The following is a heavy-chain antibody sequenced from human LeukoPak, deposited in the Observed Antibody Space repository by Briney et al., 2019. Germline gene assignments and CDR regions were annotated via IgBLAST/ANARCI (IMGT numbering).Heavy chain of an antibody. CDR2: IYYSGST. V-gene: IGHV4-61*01. J-gene: IGHJ6*02. CDR3: AGESIAAVHGMDV. CDR1: GGSVSSGSYY. D-gene: IGHD6-6*01. Sequence: PSETLSLTCTVSGGSVSSGSYYWSWIRQPPGKGLEWIGYIYYSGSTNYNPSLKSRVTISVDTSKNQFSLKLSSVTAADTAVYYCAGESIAAVHGMDVWGQGTTVTVSS.